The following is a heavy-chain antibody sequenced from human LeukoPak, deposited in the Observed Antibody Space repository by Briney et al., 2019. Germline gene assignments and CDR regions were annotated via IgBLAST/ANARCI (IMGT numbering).Heavy chain of an antibody. V-gene: IGHV3-33*01. CDR2: MWYDGRNK. Sequence: PGRSLRLSCAASGFNFSNYGMHWVRQAPGKGLEWVAIMWYDGRNKDYADSVKGRFTISRDNSKNTLYLHMNSLRVEDTAVYYCAREILPPDNYFAPWGQGTLVTVSS. D-gene: IGHD1-26*01. CDR1: GFNFSNYG. J-gene: IGHJ5*02. CDR3: AREILPPDNYFAP.